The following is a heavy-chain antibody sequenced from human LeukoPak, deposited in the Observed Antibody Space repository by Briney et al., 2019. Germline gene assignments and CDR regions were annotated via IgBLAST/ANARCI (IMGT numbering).Heavy chain of an antibody. V-gene: IGHV4-61*09. CDR3: ARAGGSVGWYGTIDS. CDR1: GGSISSGSYY. J-gene: IGHJ4*02. CDR2: IYTSGST. Sequence: PSETLSLTCTVSGGSISSGSYYWSWIRQPAGKGLEWIGHIYTSGSTSYNPSLQSRVTISVDTSNHEFSLKLPSVTAADTAVYYCARAGGSVGWYGTIDSWGQGTLVTVSS. D-gene: IGHD6-19*01.